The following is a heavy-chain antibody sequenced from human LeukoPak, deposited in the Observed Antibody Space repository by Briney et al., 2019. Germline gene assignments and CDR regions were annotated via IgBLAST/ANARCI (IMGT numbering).Heavy chain of an antibody. J-gene: IGHJ4*02. CDR3: ARDYGPSYSRGWWGGFDY. CDR1: GFTFSSYA. V-gene: IGHV3-30*04. CDR2: ISYDGSNK. Sequence: GGSLRLSSAASGFTFSSYAMHWVRQAPGKGLEWVAVISYDGSNKYYADSVKGRFTIFRDNSKNTLYLQMNSLRAEDTAVYYCARDYGPSYSRGWWGGFDYWGQGTLVTVSS. D-gene: IGHD6-19*01.